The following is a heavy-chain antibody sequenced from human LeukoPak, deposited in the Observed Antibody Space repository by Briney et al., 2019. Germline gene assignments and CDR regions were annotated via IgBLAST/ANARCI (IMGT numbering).Heavy chain of an antibody. D-gene: IGHD3-3*01. CDR1: GGSISRDLYY. Sequence: SQTLSLTXTVSGGSISRDLYYWNWIRQPAGKGLEWIGRFYNSGRTNFNPSLKSRVTISADTYKNQFSLKLRSVTAAATAVYYCARGDLKSDWFDPWGQGTLVIVSS. CDR3: ARGDLKSDWFDP. CDR2: FYNSGRT. V-gene: IGHV4-61*02. J-gene: IGHJ5*02.